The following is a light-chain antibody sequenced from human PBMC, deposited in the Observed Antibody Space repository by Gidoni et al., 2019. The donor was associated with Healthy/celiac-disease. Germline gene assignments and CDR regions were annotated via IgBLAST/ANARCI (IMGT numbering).Light chain of an antibody. J-gene: IGKJ5*01. Sequence: EIVMTQSPATLSVSPGERATLSCRARQYVSSNLAWYQQKTGQAPRLLIYDASTSAAGTPARCSSSGAKAEVTLTISDLQSEDFAVYYCQHYQNSPSITFGQGTRLEIK. CDR3: QHYQNSPSIT. CDR1: QYVSSN. V-gene: IGKV3-15*01. CDR2: DAS.